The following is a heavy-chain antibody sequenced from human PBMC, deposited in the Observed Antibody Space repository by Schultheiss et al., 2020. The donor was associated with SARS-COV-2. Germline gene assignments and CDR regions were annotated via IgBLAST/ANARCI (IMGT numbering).Heavy chain of an antibody. Sequence: GGSLRLSCAASGFTFSNAWMSWVRQAPGKGLEWVGRIKSKTDGGTTDYAAPVKGRFTISRDDSKNTLYLQMNSLKTEDTAVYYCARLAPTISLYYYYGMDVWGQGTTVTVSS. J-gene: IGHJ6*02. V-gene: IGHV3-15*01. CDR3: ARLAPTISLYYYYGMDV. CDR1: GFTFSNAW. D-gene: IGHD3-9*01. CDR2: IKSKTDGGTT.